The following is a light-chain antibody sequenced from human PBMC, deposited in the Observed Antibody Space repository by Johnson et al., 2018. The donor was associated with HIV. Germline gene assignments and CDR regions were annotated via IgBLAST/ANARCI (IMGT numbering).Light chain of an antibody. CDR3: GTWDRGLSAQYV. Sequence: QSVLSQPPSVSAAPGQKVTISCSGSSSNIGNNYVSWYQQLPGTAPKLLIYENNKRPSGIPDRFSGSKSGTSATLGITGLQTGDEATYYCGTWDRGLSAQYVFGTGTKVTVL. CDR1: SSNIGNNY. CDR2: ENN. J-gene: IGLJ1*01. V-gene: IGLV1-51*02.